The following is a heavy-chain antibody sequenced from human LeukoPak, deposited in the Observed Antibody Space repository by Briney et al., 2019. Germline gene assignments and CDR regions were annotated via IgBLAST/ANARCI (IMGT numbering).Heavy chain of an antibody. CDR1: GFTFSSYA. Sequence: SLRLSCAASGFTFSSYAMHWVRQAPGKGLEWVAVISYDGSNKYYADSVKGRFTISRDNSKNTLYLQMNSMRAEDTAVYYCAREGGPCSGGSCYPGYFQHWGQGTLVTVSS. J-gene: IGHJ1*01. CDR3: AREGGPCSGGSCYPGYFQH. CDR2: ISYDGSNK. D-gene: IGHD2-15*01. V-gene: IGHV3-30*04.